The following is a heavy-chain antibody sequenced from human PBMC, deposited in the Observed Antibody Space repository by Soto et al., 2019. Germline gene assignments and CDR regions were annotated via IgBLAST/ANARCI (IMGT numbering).Heavy chain of an antibody. CDR2: IYYSGST. J-gene: IGHJ4*02. CDR3: ARVNTTVAIFDY. V-gene: IGHV4-31*03. CDR1: GGSISSGGYY. D-gene: IGHD4-17*01. Sequence: SETLSLTCTVSGGSISSGGYYWSWIRQHPGKGLEWIGYIYYSGSTYYNPSLKSRVTISVDTSKNQFSLKLSSVTAADTAVYYCARVNTTVAIFDYWGQGTLVTVSS.